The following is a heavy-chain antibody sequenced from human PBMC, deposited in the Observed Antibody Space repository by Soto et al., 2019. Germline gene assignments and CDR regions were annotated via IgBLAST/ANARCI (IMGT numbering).Heavy chain of an antibody. D-gene: IGHD1-26*01. CDR2: IYYSGST. CDR1: GGSISSYY. V-gene: IGHV4-59*01. CDR3: AREAGIVGAPYNWFDP. Sequence: SETLSLTCTVSGGSISSYYWSWIRQPPGKGLEWIGYIYYSGSTNYNPSLKSRVTISVDTSKNQFSLKLSSVTAADTAVYYCAREAGIVGAPYNWFDPWGQGTLVTVSS. J-gene: IGHJ5*02.